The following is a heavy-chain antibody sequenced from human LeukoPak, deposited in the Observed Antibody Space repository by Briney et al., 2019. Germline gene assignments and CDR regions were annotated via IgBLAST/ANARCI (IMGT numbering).Heavy chain of an antibody. V-gene: IGHV3-33*08. J-gene: IGHJ4*02. CDR1: GLTFSSYG. CDR2: IWYDGSNK. Sequence: PGGSLRLSCAASGLTFSSYGMHWVRQAPGKGLEWVAVIWYDGSNKYYADSVKGRFTISRDNSKNTLYLQMNSLRAEDTAVYYCARDPDYGGMYYFDYWGQGTLVTVSS. CDR3: ARDPDYGGMYYFDY. D-gene: IGHD4-23*01.